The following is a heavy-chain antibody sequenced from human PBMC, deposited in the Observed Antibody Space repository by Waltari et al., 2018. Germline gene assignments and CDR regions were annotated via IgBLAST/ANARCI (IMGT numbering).Heavy chain of an antibody. CDR3: ARSYYDSWNYYYGMDV. CDR1: GGSISSGSYY. J-gene: IGHJ6*02. Sequence: QVQLQESGPGLVKPSQTLSLTCTVSGGSISSGSYYWSWIRQPAGKGLEWIGRIYTSGSTNYNPSLKSRVTISVDTSKNQFSLKLSSVTAADTAVYYCARSYYDSWNYYYGMDVWGQGTTVTVSS. D-gene: IGHD3-3*01. CDR2: IYTSGST. V-gene: IGHV4-61*02.